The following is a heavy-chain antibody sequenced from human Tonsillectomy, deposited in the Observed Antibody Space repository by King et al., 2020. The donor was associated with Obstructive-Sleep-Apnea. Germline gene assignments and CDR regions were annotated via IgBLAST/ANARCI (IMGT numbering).Heavy chain of an antibody. J-gene: IGHJ4*02. CDR3: AKGGSSIRRPVYY. CDR2: ISYDGSNK. V-gene: IGHV3-30*18. CDR1: GFTFSSYG. Sequence: QLVQSGGGVVQPGRSLRLSCAASGFTFSSYGMHWVRQAPGKGLEWVAVISYDGSNKYYADSVKGRFTISRDNSKNTLYRQMNSLRAEDTAVYYCAKGGSSIRRPVYYWGQGTLVTVSS. D-gene: IGHD6-13*01.